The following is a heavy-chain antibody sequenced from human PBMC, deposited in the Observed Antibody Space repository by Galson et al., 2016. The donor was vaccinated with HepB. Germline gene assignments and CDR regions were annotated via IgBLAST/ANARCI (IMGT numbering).Heavy chain of an antibody. Sequence: SLRLSCAASGFPFSKYWMHWVRQAPGKGLVWVSRINTDGSSTTYADSVKGRFTISRDNAKNTLYLQMNSLRAEDTALYYCTRAHREGIAAAGFQSWGQGTLVTVSS. V-gene: IGHV3-74*01. CDR2: INTDGSST. D-gene: IGHD6-13*01. J-gene: IGHJ4*02. CDR1: GFPFSKYW. CDR3: TRAHREGIAAAGFQS.